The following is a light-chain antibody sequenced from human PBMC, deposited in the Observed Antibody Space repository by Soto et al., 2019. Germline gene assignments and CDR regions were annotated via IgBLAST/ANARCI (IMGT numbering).Light chain of an antibody. CDR1: QSIFYSSSKKNY. V-gene: IGKV4-1*01. CDR3: QQYYNTPPT. Sequence: DIVMTQSPDSLAVSLGYRSTIKCNSSQSIFYSSSKKNYLAWYQQKPGQPPNLLIFWASTRESGVPDRFSGSGSGTDFTLTISSLQAEDVAFYYCQQYYNTPPTFGQGTKVDIK. CDR2: WAS. J-gene: IGKJ1*01.